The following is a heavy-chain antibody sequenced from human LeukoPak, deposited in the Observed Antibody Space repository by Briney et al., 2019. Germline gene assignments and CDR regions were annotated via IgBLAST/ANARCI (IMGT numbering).Heavy chain of an antibody. D-gene: IGHD6-13*01. Sequence: GGSLRLSCAGSGFTFSSYGMIWVRQPPGKGLEWISYISSSSSTIYYAEPVKGRFTISRDNAKNSLYLQVSSLRAEDTAVYYCARDPGLMRAAACGDYWGQGTLVIVSS. CDR3: ARDPGLMRAAACGDY. J-gene: IGHJ4*02. CDR2: ISSSSSTI. CDR1: GFTFSSYG. V-gene: IGHV3-48*01.